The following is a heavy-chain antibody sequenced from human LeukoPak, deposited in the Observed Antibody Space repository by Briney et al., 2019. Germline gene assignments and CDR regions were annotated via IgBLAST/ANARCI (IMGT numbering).Heavy chain of an antibody. J-gene: IGHJ4*02. Sequence: SETLSLTCTVSGGSIRSYYWSWIRQPPGKGLEWIGYIYYSGSTKYNPSLKSRVTISVDTSKNQLSLKLSSVTAADTAVYYCAREDGAAAAVFDYWGQGILVTVSS. V-gene: IGHV4-59*01. D-gene: IGHD6-13*01. CDR1: GGSIRSYY. CDR3: AREDGAAAAVFDY. CDR2: IYYSGST.